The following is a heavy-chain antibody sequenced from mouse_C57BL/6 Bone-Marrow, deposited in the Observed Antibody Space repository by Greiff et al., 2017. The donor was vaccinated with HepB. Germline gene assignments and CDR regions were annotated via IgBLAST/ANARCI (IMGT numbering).Heavy chain of an antibody. V-gene: IGHV1-82*01. J-gene: IGHJ1*03. CDR1: GYAFSSSW. D-gene: IGHD1-1*01. Sequence: QVQLQQSGPELVKPGASVKISCKASGYAFSSSWMNWVKQRPGKGLEWIGRIYPGDGDTNYNGKFKGKATLTADKSSSTAYMQLSSLTSEDSAVYVCADYGSSSNWYFDVWGTGTTVTVSS. CDR2: IYPGDGDT. CDR3: ADYGSSSNWYFDV.